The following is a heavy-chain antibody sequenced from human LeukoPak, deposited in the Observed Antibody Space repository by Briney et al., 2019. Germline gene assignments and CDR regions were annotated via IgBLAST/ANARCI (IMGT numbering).Heavy chain of an antibody. V-gene: IGHV3-48*01. CDR1: VYTFSSYS. D-gene: IGHD3-16*01. CDR3: ARRSEFGVLYYMDI. CDR2: ISGSSGTI. J-gene: IGHJ6*03. Sequence: GGSLRLSCVASVYTFSSYSMTWVRQAPGKGLEWVSYISGSSGTIYYADSVKGRFTISRDNAKHSLYLQMHSLRAEDTAVYYCARRSEFGVLYYMDIWGKGTTVTVSS.